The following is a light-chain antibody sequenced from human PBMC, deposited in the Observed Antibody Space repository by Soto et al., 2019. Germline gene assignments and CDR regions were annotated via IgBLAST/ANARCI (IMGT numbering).Light chain of an antibody. Sequence: DIQMTQSPSSLSASVGDRVTITCRASQSISQYLAWYQQKPGKAPKLLIYDASSLEGGIPSRFNGSGSGTKFTLTSSSLQPADFATYYCQQYNSESTFGQGTKLGIK. CDR2: DAS. J-gene: IGKJ2*01. V-gene: IGKV1-5*01. CDR1: QSISQY. CDR3: QQYNSEST.